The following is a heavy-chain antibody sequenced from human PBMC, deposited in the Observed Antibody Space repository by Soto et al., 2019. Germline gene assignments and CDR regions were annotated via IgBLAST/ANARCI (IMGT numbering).Heavy chain of an antibody. CDR3: ARDMGTISLYYYYGMDV. J-gene: IGHJ6*02. V-gene: IGHV6-1*01. Sequence: SQTLSLTCAISGYSVSSNSAAWNWIRQSPSRGLEWLGRTYYRSKWYNDYAVSVKSRITINPDTSKNQFSLQLNSVTPEDTAVYYCARDMGTISLYYYYGMDVWGQGTTVTVSS. CDR1: GYSVSSNSAA. CDR2: TYYRSKWYN. D-gene: IGHD5-12*01.